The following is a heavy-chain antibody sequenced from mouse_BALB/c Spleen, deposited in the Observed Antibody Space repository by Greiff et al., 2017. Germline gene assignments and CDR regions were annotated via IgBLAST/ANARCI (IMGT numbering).Heavy chain of an antibody. V-gene: IGHV1-7*01. CDR1: GYTFTSYW. CDR3: ARIDTTATAY. CDR2: INPSTGYT. Sequence: QVHVKQSGAELAKPGASVKMSCKASGYTFTSYWMHWVKQRPGQGLEWIGYINPSTGYTEYNQKFKDKATLTADKSSSTAYMQLSSLTSEDSAVYYCARIDTTATAYWGQGTLVTVSA. D-gene: IGHD1-2*01. J-gene: IGHJ3*01.